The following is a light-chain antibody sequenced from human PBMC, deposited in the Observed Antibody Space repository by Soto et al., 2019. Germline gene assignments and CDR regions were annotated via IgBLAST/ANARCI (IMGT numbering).Light chain of an antibody. CDR3: CSYAGTYTLWV. J-gene: IGLJ3*02. V-gene: IGLV2-11*01. Sequence: QSALTQPRSVSGSPGQLVTISCTGTSNDVGGYNFVSWYQQYPGKAPKLIIYDVSKRPSGVPDRFSGSKSGNTASLTISGLQAEDEADYYCCSYAGTYTLWVFGGGTKLTVL. CDR1: SNDVGGYNF. CDR2: DVS.